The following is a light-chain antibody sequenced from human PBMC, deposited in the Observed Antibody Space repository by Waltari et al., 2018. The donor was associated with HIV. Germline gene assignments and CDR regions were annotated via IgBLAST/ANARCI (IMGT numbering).Light chain of an antibody. Sequence: QAGLTQPPSVSKGLRQTATLTCTGNSNNVGNQGAAWLQQHQGHPPKLLSYRDNKRPSGLSERFSASRSGYTAALTITGLQPADAADYFCSAWHSSLSAVVFGGGPTLTVL. V-gene: IGLV10-54*04. CDR3: SAWHSSLSAVV. CDR2: RDN. CDR1: SNNVGNQG. J-gene: IGLJ2*01.